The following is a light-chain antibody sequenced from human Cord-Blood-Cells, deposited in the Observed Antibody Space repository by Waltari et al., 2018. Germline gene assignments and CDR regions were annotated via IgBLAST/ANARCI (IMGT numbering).Light chain of an antibody. CDR2: DVS. CDR1: SSDVGGYNY. V-gene: IGLV2-11*01. CDR3: CSYAGSYTFVV. J-gene: IGLJ2*01. Sequence: QSALTQPASVSGSPGQSITISCTGTSSDVGGYNYVSWYQQHPGKAPKLMIYDVSKRPSGVPDRFSGSKSGNTASLTISGLQAEDEADYYCCSYAGSYTFVVFGGGTK.